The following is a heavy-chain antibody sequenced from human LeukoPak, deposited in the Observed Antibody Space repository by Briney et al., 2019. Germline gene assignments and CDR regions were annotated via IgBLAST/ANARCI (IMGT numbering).Heavy chain of an antibody. CDR3: ARLLIAAANC. D-gene: IGHD6-13*01. V-gene: IGHV4-39*01. CDR1: GGSISSSSYY. CDR2: IYYSGST. J-gene: IGHJ4*02. Sequence: PSETLSLTCTVSGGSISSSSYYWGWIRQPPGKGLEWIGSIYYSGSTYYNPSLKSRVTISVDTSKNQFSLKLSSVTAADTAVYYCARLLIAAANCWGQGTLVTVSS.